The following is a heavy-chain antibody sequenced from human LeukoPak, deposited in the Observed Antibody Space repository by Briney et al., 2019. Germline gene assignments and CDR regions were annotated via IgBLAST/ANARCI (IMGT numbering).Heavy chain of an antibody. CDR1: GFTFSSYG. CDR2: IRYDGSNK. D-gene: IGHD6-6*01. J-gene: IGHJ6*03. CDR3: AKGPTARPFYYYYMDV. V-gene: IGHV3-30*02. Sequence: QSGGSLRLSCAASGFTFSSYGMHWVRQAPGKGLEWVAFIRYDGSNKYYADSVKGRSTISRDNSKNTLYPQMNSLRAEDTAVYYCAKGPTARPFYYYYMDVWGKGTTVTVSS.